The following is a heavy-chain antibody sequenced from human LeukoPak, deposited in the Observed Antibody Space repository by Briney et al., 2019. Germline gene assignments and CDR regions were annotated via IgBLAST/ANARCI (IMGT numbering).Heavy chain of an antibody. CDR2: ITSSGSTI. Sequence: GGSLRLSCAASGFTFSNYEMNWVRQAPGKGLEWVSKITSSGSTIYYADSVKGRFTISRDNAKNSLSLQMNSLRAEDTAVYYCARAPAPDYWGQGTLVTVSS. V-gene: IGHV3-48*03. J-gene: IGHJ4*02. CDR3: ARAPAPDY. CDR1: GFTFSNYE.